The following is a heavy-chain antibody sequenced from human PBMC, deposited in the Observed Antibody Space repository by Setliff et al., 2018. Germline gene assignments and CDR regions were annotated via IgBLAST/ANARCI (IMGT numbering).Heavy chain of an antibody. CDR3: ARDLSLWFGELRVYYYGMDV. D-gene: IGHD3-10*01. Sequence: ASVKVSCKASGYTFTSYAMHWVRQAPGQRLEWMGWINAGNGNTKYSQKFQGRVTITRDTSASTAYMELSSLRSEDTAVYYCARDLSLWFGELRVYYYGMDVWGQGTTVTVSS. J-gene: IGHJ6*02. CDR2: INAGNGNT. V-gene: IGHV1-3*01. CDR1: GYTFTSYA.